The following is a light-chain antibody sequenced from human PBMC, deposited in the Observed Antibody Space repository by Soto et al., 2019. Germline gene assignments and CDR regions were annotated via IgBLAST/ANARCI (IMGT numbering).Light chain of an antibody. CDR3: QQYGNSPRT. V-gene: IGKV3-20*01. CDR2: GIS. J-gene: IGKJ1*01. CDR1: QSVSSSY. Sequence: EIVFTQSPGTLSLSPGERATLSCRASQSVSSSYLAWYQQKPGQAPRLLMYGISSRATGIPDRFSGSGSGTDFTLTISKLEPEDFAVYYCQQYGNSPRTFGQGTKVDIK.